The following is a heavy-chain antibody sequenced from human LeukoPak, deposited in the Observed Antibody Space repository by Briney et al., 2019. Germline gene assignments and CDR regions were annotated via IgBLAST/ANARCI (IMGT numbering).Heavy chain of an antibody. D-gene: IGHD3-10*01. CDR1: GFTFSSYG. V-gene: IGHV3-30*18. J-gene: IGHJ4*02. CDR2: ISYDGSNK. CDR3: AKDKYYGSGSYLDY. Sequence: GGSLRLPCAASGFTFSSYGMHWVRQAPGKGLEWVAVISYDGSNKYYADSVKGRFTISRDNSKNTLYLQMNSLRAEDTAVYYCAKDKYYGSGSYLDYWGQGTLVTVSS.